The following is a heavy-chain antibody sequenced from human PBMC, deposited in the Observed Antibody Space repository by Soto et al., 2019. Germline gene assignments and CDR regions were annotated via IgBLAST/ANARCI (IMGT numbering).Heavy chain of an antibody. Sequence: QVQLQESGPGLVKPSETLSLTCTVSGGSISSYYWSWIRQPPGKGLEWIGYIYYSGSTNYNPSLKSRVTISVDTSKNQFSLKLSSVTAADTAVYYCARDRGLKFGGSGGSQFDYWGQGTLVTVSS. CDR3: ARDRGLKFGGSGGSQFDY. D-gene: IGHD2-15*01. CDR2: IYYSGST. V-gene: IGHV4-59*01. CDR1: GGSISSYY. J-gene: IGHJ4*02.